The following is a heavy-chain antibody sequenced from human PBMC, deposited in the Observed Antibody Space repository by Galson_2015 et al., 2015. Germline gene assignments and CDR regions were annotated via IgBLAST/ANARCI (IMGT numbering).Heavy chain of an antibody. V-gene: IGHV1-18*04. J-gene: IGHJ3*02. CDR3: ARDTTRFLIAAAGSDAFDI. D-gene: IGHD6-13*01. CDR1: GYTFTSYG. CDR2: ISAYNGNT. Sequence: LVKVSCKASGYTFTSYGISWVRQAPRQGLEWMGWISAYNGNTNYAQKFQGRVTMTTDTSTSTAYMELRSLRSDDTAVYYCARDTTRFLIAAAGSDAFDIWGQGTMVTVSS.